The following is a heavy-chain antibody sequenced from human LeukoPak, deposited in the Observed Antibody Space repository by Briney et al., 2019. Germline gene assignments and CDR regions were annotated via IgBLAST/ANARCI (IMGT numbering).Heavy chain of an antibody. CDR1: GGTFISYT. CDR3: ARVGSSSWPELDY. V-gene: IGHV1-69*02. J-gene: IGHJ4*02. D-gene: IGHD6-13*01. Sequence: SVKVSCKASGGTFISYTISWVRQAPGQGVEWMGRIIPILCIPNYAQKFQGRVTITPNKSTSTAYMELGSLRSEDTAVDFCARVGSSSWPELDYWGQRTLVTVSS. CDR2: IIPILCIP.